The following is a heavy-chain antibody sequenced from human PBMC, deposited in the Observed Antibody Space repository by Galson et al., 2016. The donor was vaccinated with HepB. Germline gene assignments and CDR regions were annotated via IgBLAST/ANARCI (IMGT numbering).Heavy chain of an antibody. D-gene: IGHD2-2*01. CDR2: ITPDSLYI. Sequence: SLRLSCAASGFPFSDYAMSWVRQAPGTGLEWVASITPDSLYIYYTDSVMGRFTISRDNAKNSLFLQMSSLRAEDMAVYFCARDFGDCSSPDCYVKRVPWGQGTLVTVSS. CDR3: ARDFGDCSSPDCYVKRVP. V-gene: IGHV3-21*01. CDR1: GFPFSDYA. J-gene: IGHJ5*02.